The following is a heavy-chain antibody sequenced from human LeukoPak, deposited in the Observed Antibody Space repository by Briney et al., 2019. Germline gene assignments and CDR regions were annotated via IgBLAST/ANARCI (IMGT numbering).Heavy chain of an antibody. J-gene: IGHJ4*02. CDR2: IYTSGST. D-gene: IGHD4-17*01. Sequence: SQTLSLTCTVSGGSISSGSYYWSWIRQPAGKGLEWIGRIYTSGSTNYNPSLKSRVTISVDTSKDQFSLKLSSVTAADTAVYYCARDYTVTTGDDYWGQGTLVTVSS. V-gene: IGHV4-61*02. CDR1: GGSISSGSYY. CDR3: ARDYTVTTGDDY.